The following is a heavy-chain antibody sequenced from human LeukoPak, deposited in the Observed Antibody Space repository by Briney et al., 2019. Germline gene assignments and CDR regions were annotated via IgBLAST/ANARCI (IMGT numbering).Heavy chain of an antibody. CDR2: IIPIFGTA. CDR1: GGTFSSYA. CDR3: AREAAGGDYYYYYMDV. D-gene: IGHD3-10*01. Sequence: ASVKVSCKASGGTFSSYAISWVRQAPGQGLEWMGGIIPIFGTANYAQKFQGRVTITADESTSTAYMELSSLRSEDTAVYYCAREAAGGDYYYYYMDVWGKGTTVTVSS. J-gene: IGHJ6*03. V-gene: IGHV1-69*13.